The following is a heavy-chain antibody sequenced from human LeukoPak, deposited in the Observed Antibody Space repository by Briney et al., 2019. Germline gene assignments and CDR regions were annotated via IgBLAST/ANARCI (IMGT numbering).Heavy chain of an antibody. D-gene: IGHD3-9*01. V-gene: IGHV4-34*01. CDR2: INHSEGT. J-gene: IGHJ4*02. CDR3: ARVLDILTGYYVDY. CDR1: GGSFSGYH. Sequence: SETLSLTCAVYGGSFSGYHWSWIRQPPGKGLEWIGEINHSEGTNYNPSLKSRVTISVDTSKNQFSLKLSSVTAADTAVYYCARVLDILTGYYVDYWGQGTLVTVSS.